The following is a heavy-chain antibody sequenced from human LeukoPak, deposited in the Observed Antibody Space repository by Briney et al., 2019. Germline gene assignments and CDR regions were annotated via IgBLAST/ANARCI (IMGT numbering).Heavy chain of an antibody. CDR1: GGSISSNY. J-gene: IGHJ6*02. V-gene: IGHV4-59*01. CDR3: ARGRYLDV. Sequence: SETLSLTCTVSGGSISSNYWSWIRQSPGKGLEWIGNICDRGSTKYNPSLKSRVTISPDTSKNEFSLRLSSVTAADTAVYYCARGRYLDVWGQGTTVTVSS. D-gene: IGHD3-10*01. CDR2: ICDRGST.